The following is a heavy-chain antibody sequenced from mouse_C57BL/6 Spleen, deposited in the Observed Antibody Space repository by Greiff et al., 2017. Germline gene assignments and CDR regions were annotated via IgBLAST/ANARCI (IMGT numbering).Heavy chain of an antibody. CDR2: IYPGNSDT. D-gene: IGHD1-1*01. CDR3: TRSDGSSHFDY. J-gene: IGHJ2*01. V-gene: IGHV1-5*01. CDR1: GYTFTSYW. Sequence: VHVKQSGTVLARPGASVKMSCKTSGYTFTSYWMHWVKQRPGQGLEWIGAIYPGNSDTSYNQKFKGKAKLTAVTSASTAYMELSSLTNEDSAVYYCTRSDGSSHFDYWGQGTTLTVSS.